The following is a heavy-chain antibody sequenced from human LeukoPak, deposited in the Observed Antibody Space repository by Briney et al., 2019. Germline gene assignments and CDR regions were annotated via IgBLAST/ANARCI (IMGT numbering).Heavy chain of an antibody. Sequence: KPGGSLRLSCAASGFTFSNAWMSWVRQTPGKGLEWVGRIKSKTDGGTTDYAAPVKGRFTISRDDSKNTLYIQMNSLKTDDTAVYYCTREGFWNYVVWGQGTLVTVSS. J-gene: IGHJ4*02. CDR2: IKSKTDGGTT. D-gene: IGHD1-7*01. V-gene: IGHV3-15*01. CDR1: GFTFSNAW. CDR3: TREGFWNYVV.